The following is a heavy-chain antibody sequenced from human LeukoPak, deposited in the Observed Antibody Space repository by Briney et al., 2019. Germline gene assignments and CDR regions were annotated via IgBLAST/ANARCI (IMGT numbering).Heavy chain of an antibody. D-gene: IGHD2-15*01. CDR1: GFTFSSSA. Sequence: GGSLRLSCAASGFTFSSSAMSWVRQAPGKGLEWVSAISNNGGYTYYADSVQGRFTIPRDNSKSTLCLQMNSLRAEDTAVYYCAKQLGYCSDGSCYFPYWGQGTLVTVSS. J-gene: IGHJ4*02. CDR3: AKQLGYCSDGSCYFPY. V-gene: IGHV3-23*01. CDR2: ISNNGGYT.